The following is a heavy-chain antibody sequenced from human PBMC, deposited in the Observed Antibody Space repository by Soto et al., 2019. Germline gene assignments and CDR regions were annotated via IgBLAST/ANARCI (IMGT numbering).Heavy chain of an antibody. J-gene: IGHJ5*02. V-gene: IGHV3-23*01. CDR1: GFTFSSYA. Sequence: GGSLRLSCAACGFTFSSYAMSWVRQAPGKGLEWVSAISGSGGSTYYADSVKGRFTISRDNSKNTLYPQMNSLRAEDTAVYYCAKGDYSGYDLSFNWFDPWGQGTLVTVSS. CDR2: ISGSGGST. D-gene: IGHD5-12*01. CDR3: AKGDYSGYDLSFNWFDP.